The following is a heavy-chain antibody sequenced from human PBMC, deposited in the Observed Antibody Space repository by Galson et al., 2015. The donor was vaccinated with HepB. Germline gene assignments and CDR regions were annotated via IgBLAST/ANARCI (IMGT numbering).Heavy chain of an antibody. J-gene: IGHJ6*02. CDR1: GYTFTSYY. CDR3: ARDRAVVVVAATRGRRDYGMDV. CDR2: INPSGDST. V-gene: IGHV1-46*01. Sequence: SVKVSCKASGYTFTSYYMHWVRQAPGQGLEWMGIINPSGDSTSYAQKFQGRVTMTRDTSTSTVYMELSSLRSEDTAVYYCARDRAVVVVAATRGRRDYGMDVWGQGTTVTVSS. D-gene: IGHD2-15*01.